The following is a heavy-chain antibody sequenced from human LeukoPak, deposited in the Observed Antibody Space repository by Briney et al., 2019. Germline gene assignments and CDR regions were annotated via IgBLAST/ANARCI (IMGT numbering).Heavy chain of an antibody. D-gene: IGHD6-13*01. CDR1: GFTFSSHA. Sequence: GGSLTLSCAASGFTFSSHAMRWVRQAPGKGLEWVSAITSGSGSNVYYTDSLKSRFTISRDNSKNTLYLQMNSLRAEDAAVYYCARHGSWSFDYWGQGTLVTVSA. CDR3: ARHGSWSFDY. CDR2: ITSGSGSNV. V-gene: IGHV3-23*01. J-gene: IGHJ4*02.